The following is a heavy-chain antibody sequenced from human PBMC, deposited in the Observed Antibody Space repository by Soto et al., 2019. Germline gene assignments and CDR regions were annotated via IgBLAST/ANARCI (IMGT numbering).Heavy chain of an antibody. Sequence: QVRLVQSGAEVKKPGSSVQVSCKTSGVSFNNNGIGWVRPAPGRGLEWMGGVSPPFRTSNYARKSQGRISINADASTGTVNTELNSLTSEGTAQYYCASVIYYGAGSYSPYGMDIWGPRTTVTFSS. CDR1: GVSFNNNG. V-gene: IGHV1-69*01. CDR3: ASVIYYGAGSYSPYGMDI. D-gene: IGHD3-10*01. CDR2: VSPPFRTS. J-gene: IGHJ6*02.